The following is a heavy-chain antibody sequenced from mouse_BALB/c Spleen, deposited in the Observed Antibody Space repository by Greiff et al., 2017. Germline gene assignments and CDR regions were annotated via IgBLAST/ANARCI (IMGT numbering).Heavy chain of an antibody. J-gene: IGHJ3*01. CDR1: GFAFSSYD. CDR3: ARQSGGTWFAY. D-gene: IGHD1-1*02. V-gene: IGHV5-12-1*01. CDR2: ISSGGGST. Sequence: EVQLVESGGGLVKPGGSLKLSCAASGFAFSSYDMSWVRQTPEKRLEWVAYISSGGGSTYYPDTVEGRFTISRDNAKNTLYLQMSSLKSEDTAMYYCARQSGGTWFAYWGQGTLVTVSA.